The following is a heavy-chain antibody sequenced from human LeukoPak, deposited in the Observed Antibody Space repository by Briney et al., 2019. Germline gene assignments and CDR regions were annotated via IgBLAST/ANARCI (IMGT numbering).Heavy chain of an antibody. D-gene: IGHD3-10*01. CDR2: IYYSGST. J-gene: IGHJ4*02. CDR3: ASGAPFETYFEY. CDR1: GGSFSSYY. Sequence: SETLSLTCTVSGGSFSSYYWSWIRQPPGKGLEWIGYIYYSGSTNYNPSLKSRVTISVDTSKNLFSLKLSSVTAADTAVYYCASGAPFETYFEYWGQGTLVTVSS. V-gene: IGHV4-59*01.